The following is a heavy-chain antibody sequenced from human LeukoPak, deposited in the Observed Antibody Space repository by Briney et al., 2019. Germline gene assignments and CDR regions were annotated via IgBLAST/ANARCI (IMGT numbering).Heavy chain of an antibody. D-gene: IGHD2-2*01. CDR1: GFTFDDYA. CDR3: ARDKDCSTNSCYFYPDH. V-gene: IGHV3-9*01. Sequence: PGRSLRLSCAASGFTFDDYAMHWVRQAPGKGLEWVSGISWNSGSIGYADSVKGRFTISRDSSKNTLHLQMNSLRPDDTAVYYCARDKDCSTNSCYFYPDHWGQGTLVTVSS. J-gene: IGHJ4*02. CDR2: ISWNSGSI.